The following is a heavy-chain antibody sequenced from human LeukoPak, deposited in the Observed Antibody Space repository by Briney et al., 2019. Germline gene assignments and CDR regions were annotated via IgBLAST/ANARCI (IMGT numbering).Heavy chain of an antibody. Sequence: EPGGSLRLSCAASGFTFSDYYMSWIRQAPGKGLEWVSYISSSSSYTNYADSVKGRFTISRDNAKNSLYLQMNSLRAEDTAVYYCARARGNVGAMAPYWYFDLWGRGTLVTVSS. CDR3: ARARGNVGAMAPYWYFDL. J-gene: IGHJ2*01. D-gene: IGHD1-26*01. V-gene: IGHV3-11*06. CDR1: GFTFSDYY. CDR2: ISSSSSYT.